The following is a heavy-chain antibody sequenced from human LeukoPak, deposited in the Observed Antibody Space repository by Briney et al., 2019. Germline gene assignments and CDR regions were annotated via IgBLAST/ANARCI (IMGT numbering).Heavy chain of an antibody. D-gene: IGHD3-16*01. V-gene: IGHV4-59*01. J-gene: IGHJ3*02. CDR3: ARESIMERFFDS. CDR2: IYYSGST. Sequence: SETLSLTCTVSGGSLSSYYWSWIRQPPGKGLEWIGYIYYSGSTNYNPSLKSRVTISVDTSKNQFSLKLSSVTAADTAVYYCARESIMERFFDSWGQGTMVAVSA. CDR1: GGSLSSYY.